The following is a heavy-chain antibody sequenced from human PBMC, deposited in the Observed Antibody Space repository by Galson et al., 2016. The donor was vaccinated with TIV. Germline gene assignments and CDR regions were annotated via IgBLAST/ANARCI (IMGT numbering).Heavy chain of an antibody. CDR3: ARGPTTRRGYYGLDI. CDR1: GFSLSDYA. V-gene: IGHV3-23*01. Sequence: SLRLSCAASGFSLSDYAMTCVRQAPGKGLEWVSDISGRGGTKHYADSVKGRFTITRDNSKNPLYLHMSSLRAEDTALYYCARGPTTRRGYYGLDIWGQGTTVTVSS. D-gene: IGHD1-26*01. CDR2: ISGRGGTK. J-gene: IGHJ6*02.